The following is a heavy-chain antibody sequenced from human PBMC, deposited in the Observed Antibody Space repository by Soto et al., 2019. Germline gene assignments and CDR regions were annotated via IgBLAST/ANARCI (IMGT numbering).Heavy chain of an antibody. D-gene: IGHD3-10*01. CDR1: GGSISSYY. CDR2: IYYSGST. Sequence: QVQLQESGPGLVKPSETLSLTCTVSGGSISSYYWSWIRQPPGKGLEWIGYIYYSGSTNYNPSLXSRVTRSVDTXXNXFXXKLSSVTAADTTVYYCARGVESYYGSGSYTSWFDPWGQGTLVTVSS. V-gene: IGHV4-59*01. J-gene: IGHJ5*02. CDR3: ARGVESYYGSGSYTSWFDP.